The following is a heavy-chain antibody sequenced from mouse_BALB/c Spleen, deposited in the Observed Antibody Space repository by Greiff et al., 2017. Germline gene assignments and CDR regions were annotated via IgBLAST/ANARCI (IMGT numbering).Heavy chain of an antibody. CDR2: INPYYGST. J-gene: IGHJ4*01. CDR3: ARRDGNYLYAMDY. CDR1: GYSFTDYI. D-gene: IGHD2-1*01. V-gene: IGHV1-39*01. Sequence: VQLQQTGPELVKPGASVKISCKASGYSFTDYIMLWVKQSHGKSLEWIGNINPYYGSTSYNLKFKGKATLTVDKSSSTAYMQLNSLTSEDSAVYYCARRDGNYLYAMDYWGQGTSVTVSS.